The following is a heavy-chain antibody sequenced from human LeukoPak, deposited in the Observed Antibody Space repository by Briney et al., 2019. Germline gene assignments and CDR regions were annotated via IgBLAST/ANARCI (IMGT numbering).Heavy chain of an antibody. Sequence: VASVKVSFTASGYTFTGYYMHWVRQAPGQGLEWMGWINPNSGGTNYAQKFQGWVTMTRDTSISTAYMELSRLRSDDTAVYYCARLAPGIAPYFDYWGQGTLVTVSS. D-gene: IGHD6-13*01. CDR1: GYTFTGYY. V-gene: IGHV1-2*04. CDR3: ARLAPGIAPYFDY. CDR2: INPNSGGT. J-gene: IGHJ4*02.